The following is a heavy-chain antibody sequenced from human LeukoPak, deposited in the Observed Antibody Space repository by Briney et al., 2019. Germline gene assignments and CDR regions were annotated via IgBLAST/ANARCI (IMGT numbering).Heavy chain of an antibody. Sequence: SETLSLTCAVYGGSFSGYDWSWIRQPPGKGLGWIGEINHSGSTNYNPSLKSRVTISVETSKNQFSVNLSSVTAADTAVYYCARQEGDYVDHWGQGTLVTVSS. CDR3: ARQEGDYVDH. CDR1: GGSFSGYD. V-gene: IGHV4-34*01. CDR2: INHSGST. J-gene: IGHJ4*02.